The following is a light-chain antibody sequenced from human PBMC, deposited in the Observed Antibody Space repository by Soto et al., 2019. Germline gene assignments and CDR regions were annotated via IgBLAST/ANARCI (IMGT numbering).Light chain of an antibody. Sequence: DIQLTQSPSFLSASVGDRVTITCRASQGISSYLAWYQQEPGKAPKLLIYAASILQSGVPTRFSGRGSGTECTLTISILQPEDFATYYSQQLNTYPHTFGPGTKVDIK. CDR3: QQLNTYPHT. CDR1: QGISSY. J-gene: IGKJ3*01. CDR2: AAS. V-gene: IGKV1-9*01.